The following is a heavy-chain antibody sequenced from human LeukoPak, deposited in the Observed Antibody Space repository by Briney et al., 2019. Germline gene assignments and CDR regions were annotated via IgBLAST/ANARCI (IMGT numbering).Heavy chain of an antibody. CDR1: GYTFTSYA. Sequence: ASVTVSCKASGYTFTSYAISWVRQAPGQGLEWMGWINIHSGGTNYAQKFQGRVTMTRDTSISTAYMELSRLSSDDTAVYYCARDGDGYNLGYWGQGTLVTVSS. D-gene: IGHD5-24*01. CDR2: INIHSGGT. V-gene: IGHV1-2*02. J-gene: IGHJ4*02. CDR3: ARDGDGYNLGY.